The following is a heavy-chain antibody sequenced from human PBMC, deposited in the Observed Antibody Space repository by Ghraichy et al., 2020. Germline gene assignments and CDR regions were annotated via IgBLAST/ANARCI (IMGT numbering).Heavy chain of an antibody. CDR3: ARRLRGEAFDI. CDR2: IYHSGST. V-gene: IGHV4-38-2*01. Sequence: SQTLSLTCAVSGYSITSVYYWGWIRQPPGKGLEWIGSIYHSGSTYYNPSLKSRVTISVDMSKNQFSLKLSSVTAADTAVYYCARRLRGEAFDIWGQGTMAIVSS. D-gene: IGHD3-16*01. J-gene: IGHJ3*02. CDR1: GYSITSVYY.